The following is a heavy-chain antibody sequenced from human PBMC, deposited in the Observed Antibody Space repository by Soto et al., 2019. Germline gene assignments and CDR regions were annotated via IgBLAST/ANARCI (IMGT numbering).Heavy chain of an antibody. CDR2: ISAYNGNT. Sequence: QVQLVQSGAEVKKPGASVKVSCKASGYTFTSYGISWVRQAPGQGLEWMGWISAYNGNTNYAQKLQGRVTMTTDTPTSTAYMELRSLRSDDTAVYYCARDPSPYEHNPSDAFDIWGQGTMVTVSS. J-gene: IGHJ3*02. D-gene: IGHD5-12*01. CDR3: ARDPSPYEHNPSDAFDI. CDR1: GYTFTSYG. V-gene: IGHV1-18*01.